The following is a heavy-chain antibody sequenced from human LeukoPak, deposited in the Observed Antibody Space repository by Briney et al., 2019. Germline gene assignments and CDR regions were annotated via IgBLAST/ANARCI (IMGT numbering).Heavy chain of an antibody. CDR2: VNGDGSTT. CDR1: GFAFSRYW. J-gene: IGHJ6*04. CDR3: AELGITMIGGV. V-gene: IGHV3-74*01. Sequence: GGSLRLSCAASGFAFSRYWMHWVRQAPGKGLVWVSRVNGDGSTTTYADSVKGRFTISRDNAKNSLYLQMNSLRAEDTAVYYCAELGITMIGGVWGKGTTVTVSS. D-gene: IGHD3-10*02.